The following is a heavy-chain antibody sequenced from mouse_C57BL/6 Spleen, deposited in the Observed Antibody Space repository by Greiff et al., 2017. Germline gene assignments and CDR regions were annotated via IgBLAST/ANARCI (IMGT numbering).Heavy chain of an antibody. CDR2: IYPGDGDT. CDR3: ASNYYYGSSYGYFDV. Sequence: VQLQQSGAELVKPGASVKISCKASGYAFSSYWMNWVKQRPGKGLEWFGQIYPGDGDTNYNGKFKGKATLTADKSSSRAYMQLSSLTSEDSAVYFCASNYYYGSSYGYFDVWGTGTTVTVSS. J-gene: IGHJ1*03. CDR1: GYAFSSYW. D-gene: IGHD1-1*01. V-gene: IGHV1-80*01.